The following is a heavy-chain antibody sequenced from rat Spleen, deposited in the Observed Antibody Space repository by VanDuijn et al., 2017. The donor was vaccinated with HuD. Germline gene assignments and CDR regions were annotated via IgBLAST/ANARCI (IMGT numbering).Heavy chain of an antibody. CDR2: IIYDDSRT. CDR1: GFTFSDYN. CDR3: ATHQPIRVYTKNWFAY. J-gene: IGHJ3*01. D-gene: IGHD1-4*01. Sequence: EVQLVESGGGLVQPGRSLKLSCAASGFTFSDYNMAWVRQAPKKGLEWVATIIYDDSRTYYRDSVKGRFTISRDNAKRTLYLQMDSLRSEDTATYYCATHQPIRVYTKNWFAYWGQGTLVTVSS. V-gene: IGHV5S10*01.